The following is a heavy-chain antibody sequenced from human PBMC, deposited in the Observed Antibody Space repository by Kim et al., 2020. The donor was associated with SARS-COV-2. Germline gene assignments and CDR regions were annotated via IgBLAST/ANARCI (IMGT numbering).Heavy chain of an antibody. CDR3: AKGGASEAGASFDY. CDR2: ISGSGGST. V-gene: IGHV3-23*01. D-gene: IGHD3-10*01. Sequence: GGSLRLSCAASGFTFSSYAMSWVRQAPGKGLEWVSGISGSGGSTHYAESEKGRFTISRDNSQNTLYLQMNSLRAEDTAVYFWAKGGASEAGASFDYWGQGTLGAVSS. J-gene: IGHJ4*02. CDR1: GFTFSSYA.